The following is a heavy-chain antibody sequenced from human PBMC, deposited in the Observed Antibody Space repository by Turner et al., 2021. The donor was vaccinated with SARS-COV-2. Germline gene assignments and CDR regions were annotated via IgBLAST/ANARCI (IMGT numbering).Heavy chain of an antibody. D-gene: IGHD4-4*01. CDR2: ISWNSGSI. CDR1: GFTFDDYA. Sequence: EVQLVESGGGLVQPGRSLRLSCAASGFTFDDYAMHWVRQVPGKGLEWVSGISWNSGSIGHADSVKGRFTISRDNAKNSLYLQMNSLRAEDTALYYCAKGGGLDYTNWFDSWGQGTLVTVSS. CDR3: AKGGGLDYTNWFDS. J-gene: IGHJ5*01. V-gene: IGHV3-9*01.